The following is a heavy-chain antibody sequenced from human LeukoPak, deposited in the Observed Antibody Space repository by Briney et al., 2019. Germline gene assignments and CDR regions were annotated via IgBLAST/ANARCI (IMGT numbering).Heavy chain of an antibody. CDR2: INPNSGGT. CDR3: ARFGDILTGYDY. D-gene: IGHD3-9*01. J-gene: IGHJ4*02. CDR1: GYTFTGYY. V-gene: IGHV1-2*02. Sequence: ASVKVSCKAPGYTFTGYYMHWVRQAPGQGLEWMGWINPNSGGTNYAQKFQGRVTMTRDTSISTAYMELSRLRSDDTAVYYCARFGDILTGYDYWGQGTLVTVSS.